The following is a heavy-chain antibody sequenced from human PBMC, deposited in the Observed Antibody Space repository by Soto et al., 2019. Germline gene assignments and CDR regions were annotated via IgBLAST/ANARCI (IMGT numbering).Heavy chain of an antibody. CDR3: ARAPTYYDYIRGSFPPDY. Sequence: PSETLSLTCTVSGGSISSGGYYWSWIRQHPGKGLEWIGYIYYSGSTYYNPSLKSRVTISVDTSKNQFSLKLSSATAADTAVYYCARAPTYYDYIRGSFPPDYWGDGTLVTVSS. J-gene: IGHJ4*01. D-gene: IGHD3-16*01. V-gene: IGHV4-31*03. CDR2: IYYSGST. CDR1: GGSISSGGYY.